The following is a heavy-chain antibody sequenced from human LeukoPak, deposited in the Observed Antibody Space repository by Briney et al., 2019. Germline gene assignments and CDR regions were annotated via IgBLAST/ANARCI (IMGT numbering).Heavy chain of an antibody. Sequence: SVKVSCKASGYTFSDYYIHWVRQAPGQGLEWMGGIIPMFDTAIYAQKLQGRVTITADESTSTAYMELSSLRFEDTAVYYCARGIAGDHDAFDIWGQGTMVTVSS. D-gene: IGHD3-16*01. CDR2: IIPMFDTA. CDR3: ARGIAGDHDAFDI. CDR1: GYTFSDYY. V-gene: IGHV1-69*13. J-gene: IGHJ3*02.